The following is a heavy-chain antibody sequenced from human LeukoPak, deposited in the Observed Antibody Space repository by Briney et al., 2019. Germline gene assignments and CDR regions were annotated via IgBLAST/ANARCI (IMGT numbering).Heavy chain of an antibody. D-gene: IGHD1-26*01. J-gene: IGHJ4*02. CDR2: IYYSGST. V-gene: IGHV4-59*01. Sequence: SETLSLTCTVSGVSISSYYWSWIRQPPGKGLEWIGYIYYSGSTNYNPSLKSRVTISVDTSKNQFPLKLSSVTAADTAVYYCARDVGPQLDYWGQGTLVTVSS. CDR3: ARDVGPQLDY. CDR1: GVSISSYY.